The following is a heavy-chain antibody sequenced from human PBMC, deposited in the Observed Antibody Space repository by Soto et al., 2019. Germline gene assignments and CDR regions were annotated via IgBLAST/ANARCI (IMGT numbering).Heavy chain of an antibody. V-gene: IGHV4-61*01. Sequence: SETLSLTCTVSGGSVSSGSYYWSWIRQPPGKGLEWIGYIYYSGSTNYSPSLKSRVTISVDTSKNQFSLKLSSVTAADTAVYYCARGIGYSSSSLYYYYYGMDVWGQGTTVTVSS. J-gene: IGHJ6*02. CDR2: IYYSGST. CDR1: GGSVSSGSYY. D-gene: IGHD6-6*01. CDR3: ARGIGYSSSSLYYYYYGMDV.